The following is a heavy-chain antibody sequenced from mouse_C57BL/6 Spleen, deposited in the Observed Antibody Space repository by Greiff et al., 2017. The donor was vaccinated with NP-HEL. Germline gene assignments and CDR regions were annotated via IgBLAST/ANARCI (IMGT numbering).Heavy chain of an antibody. V-gene: IGHV1-82*01. CDR3: ANYGSYFDY. J-gene: IGHJ2*01. CDR1: GYAFSSSW. CDR2: IYPGDGDT. Sequence: QVQLQQSGPELVKPGASVKISCKASGYAFSSSWMNWVKQRPGKGLEWIGRIYPGDGDTNYNGKFKGKATLTADKSSSTAYMQLSSLTSEDSAVYFCANYGSYFDYWGQGTTLTVPS. D-gene: IGHD1-1*01.